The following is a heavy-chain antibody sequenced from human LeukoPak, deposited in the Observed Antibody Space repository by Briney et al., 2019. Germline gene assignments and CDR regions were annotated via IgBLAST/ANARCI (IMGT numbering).Heavy chain of an antibody. D-gene: IGHD1-26*01. V-gene: IGHV6-1*01. Sequence: SQTLSLTCAISGDSVSSISVTWNWIRQSPSRGLEWLGRTYYRSKWFNDFAVSVKSRITINPDTSKNQFSLQLNSVTPEDTAVYYYASIKRGIVGGSDAFDIWGQGTMVNVSS. CDR1: GDSVSSISVT. J-gene: IGHJ3*02. CDR2: TYYRSKWFN. CDR3: ASIKRGIVGGSDAFDI.